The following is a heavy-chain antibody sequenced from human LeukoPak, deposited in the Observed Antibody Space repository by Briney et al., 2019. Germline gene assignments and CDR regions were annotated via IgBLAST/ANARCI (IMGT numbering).Heavy chain of an antibody. Sequence: SETLSLTCAVSGYSISSGYYWGWIRQPPGKGLEWIGSIYHSGSTYYNPPLKSRVTISVDTSKNQFSLKLSSVTAADTAVYYCARDLYDYVWGSYRYDAFDIWGQGTMVTVSS. CDR3: ARDLYDYVWGSYRYDAFDI. D-gene: IGHD3-16*02. CDR1: GYSISSGYY. J-gene: IGHJ3*02. V-gene: IGHV4-38-2*02. CDR2: IYHSGST.